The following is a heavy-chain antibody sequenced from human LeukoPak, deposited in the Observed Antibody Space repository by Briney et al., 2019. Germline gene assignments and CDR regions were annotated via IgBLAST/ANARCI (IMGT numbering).Heavy chain of an antibody. CDR2: ISGSGGST. D-gene: IGHD2-15*01. J-gene: IGHJ4*02. CDR1: GFTFSTYG. CDR3: AKDAEGAQPWSRVRD. Sequence: GGSLRLSCVASGFTFSTYGMSWVRQAPGKGLEWVSAISGSGGSTYYADSVKGRFTISRDNSKNTLYLQMNSLRAEDTAVYYCAKDAEGAQPWSRVRDWGQGTLVTVSS. V-gene: IGHV3-23*01.